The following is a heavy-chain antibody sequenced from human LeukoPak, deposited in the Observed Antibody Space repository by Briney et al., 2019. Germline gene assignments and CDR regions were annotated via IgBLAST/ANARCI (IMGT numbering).Heavy chain of an antibody. Sequence: GGSLRLSCAASGFTFSSYSMNWVRQAPGKGLEWVSYISSSSSTIYYADSVKGRFTISRDNSENTLYLQMNSLRAEDTAVYYCARDYGSFDYWGQGTLVTVSS. D-gene: IGHD4-17*01. CDR2: ISSSSSTI. CDR3: ARDYGSFDY. V-gene: IGHV3-48*01. J-gene: IGHJ4*02. CDR1: GFTFSSYS.